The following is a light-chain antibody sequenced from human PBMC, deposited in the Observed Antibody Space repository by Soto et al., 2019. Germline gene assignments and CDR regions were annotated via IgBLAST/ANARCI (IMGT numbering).Light chain of an antibody. Sequence: DIQMTQSPSSLSASVGDRVTITCRASQRITTYLNWYQQRPGKAPSLLIYAATYLREGVPSRFSGSGSGTDFTLTIAGLQPDDFATYFCHQIHTNPWTFGQGTKVEI. CDR1: QRITTY. V-gene: IGKV1-39*01. CDR3: HQIHTNPWT. CDR2: AAT. J-gene: IGKJ1*01.